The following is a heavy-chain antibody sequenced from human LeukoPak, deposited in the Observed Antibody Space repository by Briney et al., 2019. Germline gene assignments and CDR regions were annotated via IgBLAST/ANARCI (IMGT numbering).Heavy chain of an antibody. CDR2: ISYDGSNK. J-gene: IGHJ4*02. CDR3: AKDQEARYFDWTFDY. Sequence: GGSLRLSCAASGFTFSSYGMHWVRQAPGKGLEWVAVISYDGSNKYYADSVKGRFTISRDNSKNTLYLQMNSLRAKDTAVYYCAKDQEARYFDWTFDYWGQGTLGTVSS. D-gene: IGHD3-9*01. CDR1: GFTFSSYG. V-gene: IGHV3-30*18.